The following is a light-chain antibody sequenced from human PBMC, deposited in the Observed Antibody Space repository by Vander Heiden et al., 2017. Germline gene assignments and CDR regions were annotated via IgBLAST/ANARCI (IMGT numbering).Light chain of an antibody. J-gene: IGLJ3*02. CDR1: SSNIGSNY. CDR2: RNN. CDR3: AAWDDSLSGPV. Sequence: GQRVTISCSGSSSNIGSNYVYCYQQLPGTAPKLLIYRNNQRPSGVPDRSSGSKSGTSASLAISGLRSEDEADYYCAAWDDSLSGPVFGGGTKLTVL. V-gene: IGLV1-47*01.